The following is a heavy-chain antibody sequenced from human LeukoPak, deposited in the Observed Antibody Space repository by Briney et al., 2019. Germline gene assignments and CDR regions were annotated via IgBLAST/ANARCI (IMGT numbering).Heavy chain of an antibody. CDR2: IIPIFGTA. V-gene: IGHV1-69*05. J-gene: IGHJ3*02. D-gene: IGHD6-13*01. CDR1: GGTFSSYA. Sequence: SVKVSCKASGGTFSSYAISWVRQAPGQGLEWMGGIIPIFGTANYAQKFQGRVTITTDESTSTAYMELSSLRSEDTAVYYCASEQLEGAFDIWGQGTMVSVSS. CDR3: ASEQLEGAFDI.